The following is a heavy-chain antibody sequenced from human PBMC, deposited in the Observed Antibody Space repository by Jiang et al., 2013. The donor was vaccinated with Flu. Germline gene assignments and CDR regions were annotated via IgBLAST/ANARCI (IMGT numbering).Heavy chain of an antibody. CDR3: ARVWGSLCGVDCYGYAFDI. V-gene: IGHV1-46*01. Sequence: CKASGYTFTTYYMHWVRQAPGQGLEWMGIINPSGGSTRYAQKFQGRVTMTRDTSTSTVYMELSSLRSEDTAVYYCARVWGSLCGVDCYGYAFDIWGQGTMVTVSS. CDR2: INPSGGST. D-gene: IGHD2-21*02. CDR1: GYTFTTYY. J-gene: IGHJ3*02.